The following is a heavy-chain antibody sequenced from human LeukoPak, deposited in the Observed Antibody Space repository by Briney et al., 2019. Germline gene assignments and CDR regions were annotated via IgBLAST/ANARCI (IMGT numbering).Heavy chain of an antibody. CDR2: MNPNNGGT. CDR1: VYTFTNFY. D-gene: IGHD2-2*01. Sequence: GASVKVSCKASVYTFTNFYIHWVRQAPGQGLEWMGWMNPNNGGTSYAREFQDRVTMTRDTSLSTAYMELSRLRSDDTAVYYCARASGPIVPAAYWFDPWGQGTLVTVSS. J-gene: IGHJ5*02. CDR3: ARASGPIVPAAYWFDP. V-gene: IGHV1-2*02.